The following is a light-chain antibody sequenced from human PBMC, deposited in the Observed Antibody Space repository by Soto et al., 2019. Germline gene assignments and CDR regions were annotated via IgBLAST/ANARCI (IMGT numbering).Light chain of an antibody. CDR1: QSVSSN. V-gene: IGKV3-15*01. CDR2: DAS. J-gene: IGKJ1*01. Sequence: EIVMTQSPATLSVSPGERVTLSCRATQSVSSNLAWYQQKPGQAPRLLIYDASTRATGIPARFGGSGSGTEFTLTISSLQSEDFEVYYCQQYNDWTETFGQGTKVEIK. CDR3: QQYNDWTET.